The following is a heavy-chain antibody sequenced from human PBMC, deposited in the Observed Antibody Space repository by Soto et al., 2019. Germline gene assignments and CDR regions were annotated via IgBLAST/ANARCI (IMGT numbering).Heavy chain of an antibody. J-gene: IGHJ4*02. CDR1: GFTVSSNY. Sequence: EVQLVESGGGLIQPGGSLRLSCAASGFTVSSNYMSWVRQAPGKGLEWVSVIYSGGSTYYADSVKGRFTISRDNSKNTLYLQMNSRRAEDTAVYYCARDSRASHASEDYWCQGTLVTVSA. V-gene: IGHV3-53*01. CDR2: IYSGGST. CDR3: ARDSRASHASEDY.